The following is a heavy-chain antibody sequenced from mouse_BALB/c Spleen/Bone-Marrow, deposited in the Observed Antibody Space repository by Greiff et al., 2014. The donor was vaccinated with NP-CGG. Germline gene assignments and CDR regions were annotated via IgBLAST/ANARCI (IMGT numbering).Heavy chain of an antibody. Sequence: VKLVESGAELARPGASVKMSCKASGYTFTDYTMHWVKQRPGQVLEWIGSINPSSTYTNYNQKFKDKATLTADKSSITAYMQLSSLTSEDSAVYYCVRLKTNSAFSVHASLV. CDR1: GYTFTDYT. J-gene: IGHJ3*01. V-gene: IGHV1-4*01. CDR2: INPSSTYT. D-gene: IGHD1-3*01. CDR3: VRLKTNSAF.